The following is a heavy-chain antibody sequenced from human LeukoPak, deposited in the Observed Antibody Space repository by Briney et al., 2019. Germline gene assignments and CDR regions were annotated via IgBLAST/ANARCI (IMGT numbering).Heavy chain of an antibody. CDR2: IIPIFGTA. CDR1: GGTFSSYA. D-gene: IGHD2-2*01. J-gene: IGHJ4*02. CDR3: ARAPEGCSSTSCPGDY. V-gene: IGHV1-69*13. Sequence: ASVKVSCKASGGTFSSYAISWVRQAPGQGLEWMGGIIPIFGTASYAQKFQGRVTITADESTSTAYMELSSLRSEDTAVYYCARAPEGCSSTSCPGDYWGQGTLVTVSS.